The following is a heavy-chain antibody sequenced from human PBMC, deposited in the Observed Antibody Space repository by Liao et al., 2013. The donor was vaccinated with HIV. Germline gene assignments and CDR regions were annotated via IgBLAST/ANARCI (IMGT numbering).Heavy chain of an antibody. CDR1: GGSISSGGYS. Sequence: QVQLQESGSGLVKPSQTLSLTCAVSGGSISSGGYSWSWIRQPPGKGLEWIGYIYHSGSTYYNPSLKSRVTISVDRSKNQFSLKLSSVTAADTAVYYCASAGRDILTAYYYMDVWGKGTTVTVSS. CDR3: ASAGRDILTAYYYMDV. V-gene: IGHV4-30-2*01. J-gene: IGHJ6*03. CDR2: IYHSGST. D-gene: IGHD3-9*01.